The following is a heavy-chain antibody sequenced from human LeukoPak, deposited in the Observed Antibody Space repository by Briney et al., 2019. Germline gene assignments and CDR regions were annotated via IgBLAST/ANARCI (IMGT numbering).Heavy chain of an antibody. V-gene: IGHV4-39*07. D-gene: IGHD3-10*01. CDR1: GGSISSSSYY. CDR2: IYYSGST. CDR3: ARLVFLWFGALGGYFDY. J-gene: IGHJ4*02. Sequence: SETLSLTCTVSGGSISSSSYYWGWIRQPPGKGLEWIGSIYYSGSTYYNPSLKSRVTISVDTSKNQFSLKLSSVTAADTAVYYCARLVFLWFGALGGYFDYWGQGTLVTVSS.